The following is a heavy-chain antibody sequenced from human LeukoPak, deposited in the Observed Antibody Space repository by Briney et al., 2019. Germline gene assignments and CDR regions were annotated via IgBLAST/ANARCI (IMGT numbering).Heavy chain of an antibody. V-gene: IGHV1-69*05. CDR3: ASTPPSVVVPTAIPTYFDY. D-gene: IGHD2-2*02. Sequence: GASVKVSCKASGGTFSSYAISWVRQAPGQWLEWMGGIIPIFGTANYAQKFQGRVTITTDESTSTAYMELSSLRSEDTAVYSCASTPPSVVVPTAIPTYFDYWGQGTLVTVSS. CDR2: IIPIFGTA. CDR1: GGTFSSYA. J-gene: IGHJ4*02.